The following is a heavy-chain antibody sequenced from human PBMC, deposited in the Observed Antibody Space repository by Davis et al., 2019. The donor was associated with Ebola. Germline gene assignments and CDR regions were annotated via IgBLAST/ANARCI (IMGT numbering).Heavy chain of an antibody. V-gene: IGHV1-2*02. Sequence: SVTVSCKASGYTFTGYYMHWVRQAPGQGLEWMGWINPNSGGTNYEQKFQGRVTMTRDTSISTAYMELSRLRSDDTAVYYCARETVTTGTKAFDIWGQGTMVTVSS. CDR3: ARETVTTGTKAFDI. CDR2: INPNSGGT. D-gene: IGHD1-1*01. J-gene: IGHJ3*02. CDR1: GYTFTGYY.